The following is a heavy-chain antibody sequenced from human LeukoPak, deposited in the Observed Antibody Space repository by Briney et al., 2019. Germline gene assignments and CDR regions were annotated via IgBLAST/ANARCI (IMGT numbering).Heavy chain of an antibody. J-gene: IGHJ4*02. Sequence: ASVKVSCKASGYTFTSYDINWVRQATGQGLEWMGWMNPNSGNTGYAQKFQGRVTITRNTSISTAYMELSSLRSEDTAVYYCARGHIAVAGPIDYWGQGTLVTVSS. V-gene: IGHV1-8*03. CDR1: GYTFTSYD. CDR2: MNPNSGNT. CDR3: ARGHIAVAGPIDY. D-gene: IGHD6-19*01.